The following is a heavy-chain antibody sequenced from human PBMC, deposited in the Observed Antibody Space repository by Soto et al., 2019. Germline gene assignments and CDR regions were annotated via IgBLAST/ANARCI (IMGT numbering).Heavy chain of an antibody. Sequence: RGSLRLSCAASGFTFDDYTMHWVRQAPGKGLEWVSLISWDGGSTYYADSVKGRFTISRDNSKNSLYLQMNSLRTEDTALYYCAKDIYSGYDSSGYYFPPDYWGQGTLVTVSS. CDR2: ISWDGGST. J-gene: IGHJ4*02. CDR1: GFTFDDYT. CDR3: AKDIYSGYDSSGYYFPPDY. V-gene: IGHV3-43*01. D-gene: IGHD3-22*01.